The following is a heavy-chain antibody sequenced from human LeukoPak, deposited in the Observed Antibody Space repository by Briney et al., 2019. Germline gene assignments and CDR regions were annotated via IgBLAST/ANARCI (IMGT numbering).Heavy chain of an antibody. Sequence: PGGSLRLSCAASGFTFSSYEMNWVRQAPGKGLEWVSYISSSGSTMYYADSVKGRFTISRDNAKNSLYLQMNSLRAEDTAVYYCAREDVTPFDYWGQGTLVTVSS. V-gene: IGHV3-48*03. CDR3: AREDVTPFDY. CDR2: ISSSGSTM. J-gene: IGHJ4*02. CDR1: GFTFSSYE. D-gene: IGHD3-10*02.